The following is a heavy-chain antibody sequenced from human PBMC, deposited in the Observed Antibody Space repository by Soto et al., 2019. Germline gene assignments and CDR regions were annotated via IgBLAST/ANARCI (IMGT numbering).Heavy chain of an antibody. CDR1: GGTFSSYA. Sequence: QVQLVQSGAEVKKPGSSVKVSCKASGGTFSSYAISWVRQAPGQGLEWMGGSIPIFGTANYAQKFQGRVTITADKSTSTAYMELSSLRSEDTAVYYCARTTTGIAAASYYYYGMDVWGQGTTVTVSS. V-gene: IGHV1-69*06. CDR3: ARTTTGIAAASYYYYGMDV. J-gene: IGHJ6*02. D-gene: IGHD6-13*01. CDR2: SIPIFGTA.